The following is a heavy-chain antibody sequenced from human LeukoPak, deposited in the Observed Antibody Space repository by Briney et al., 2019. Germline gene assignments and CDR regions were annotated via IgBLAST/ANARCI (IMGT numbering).Heavy chain of an antibody. CDR3: ARLNYYDSSGYRLPDY. CDR1: GYTFTSYA. D-gene: IGHD3-22*01. J-gene: IGHJ4*02. Sequence: ASVKVSCKASGYTFTSYAMHWVRQAPGQRLEWMGWINAGNGNTRYSQKFQGRVTITRDTSASTAYMELGSLRSEDTAVYYCARLNYYDSSGYRLPDYWGQGTLVTVSS. V-gene: IGHV1-3*01. CDR2: INAGNGNT.